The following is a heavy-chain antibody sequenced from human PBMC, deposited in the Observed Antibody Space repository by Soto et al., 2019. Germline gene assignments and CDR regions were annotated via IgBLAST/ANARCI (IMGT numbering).Heavy chain of an antibody. CDR1: GFTFSGSA. CDR3: ARDAGSPYYYYYMDV. J-gene: IGHJ6*03. Sequence: GGSLRLSCAASGFTFSGSAMHWVRQASGKGLEWVSSISSSSSYIYYADSVKGRFTISRDNAKNSLYLQMNSLRAEDTAVYYCARDAGSPYYYYYMDVWGKGTTVTVSS. D-gene: IGHD6-6*01. CDR2: ISSSSSYI. V-gene: IGHV3-21*01.